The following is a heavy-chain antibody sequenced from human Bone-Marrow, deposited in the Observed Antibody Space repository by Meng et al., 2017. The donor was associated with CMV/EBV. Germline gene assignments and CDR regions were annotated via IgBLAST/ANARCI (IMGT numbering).Heavy chain of an antibody. CDR3: TGQEVPAAIGYYYYGMDV. J-gene: IGHJ6*02. CDR2: INSDGSST. CDR1: GFTFSSYW. Sequence: ETLSLTCAASGFTFSSYWMHWVRQAPGKGLVWVSRINSDGSSTSYADSVKGRFTISRDNAKNTLYLQMNSLRAEDTAVYYCTGQEVPAAIGYYYYGMDVWGQGTTVTVSS. D-gene: IGHD2-2*02. V-gene: IGHV3-74*01.